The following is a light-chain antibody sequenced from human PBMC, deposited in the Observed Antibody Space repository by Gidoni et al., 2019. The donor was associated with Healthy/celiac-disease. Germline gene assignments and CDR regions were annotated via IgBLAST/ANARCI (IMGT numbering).Light chain of an antibody. CDR3: CSYAGSSTFVV. J-gene: IGLJ2*01. Sequence: QSALTQPAPVSGSPGHSITIPCTGTSSDVGSYNLVPWYQQHPGKAPKLMIYEVSKRPSGVSNRFSGSKSGNTASLTISGLQAEDEADYYCCSYAGSSTFVVFGGGTKLTVL. CDR2: EVS. CDR1: SSDVGSYNL. V-gene: IGLV2-23*02.